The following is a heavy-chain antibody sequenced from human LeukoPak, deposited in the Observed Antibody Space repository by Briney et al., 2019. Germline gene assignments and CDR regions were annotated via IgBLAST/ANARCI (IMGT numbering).Heavy chain of an antibody. Sequence: GGSLRLSCAASGFTFSDYYMSWIRQAPGKGLECVSYISSSGSTIYYADSVKGRFTISRDNAKNSLYLQMNSLRAEDTAVYYCARVANGYYDSSGYNDYWGQGTLVTVSS. CDR1: GFTFSDYY. D-gene: IGHD3-22*01. V-gene: IGHV3-11*01. CDR3: ARVANGYYDSSGYNDY. J-gene: IGHJ4*02. CDR2: ISSSGSTI.